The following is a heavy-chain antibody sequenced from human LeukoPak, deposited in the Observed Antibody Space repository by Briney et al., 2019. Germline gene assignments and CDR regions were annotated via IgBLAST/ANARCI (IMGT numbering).Heavy chain of an antibody. CDR3: ATKGLVPAPRYNWFDP. CDR2: FDPEDGET. D-gene: IGHD2-2*01. Sequence: ASVKVSCKVSGYTLTELSMHWVRQAPGKGLEWMGGFDPEDGETIYAQKFQGRVTMTEDTSTDTAYMELSSLRSEDTAVYYCATKGLVPAPRYNWFDPWGQGTLVTVSS. V-gene: IGHV1-24*01. CDR1: GYTLTELS. J-gene: IGHJ5*02.